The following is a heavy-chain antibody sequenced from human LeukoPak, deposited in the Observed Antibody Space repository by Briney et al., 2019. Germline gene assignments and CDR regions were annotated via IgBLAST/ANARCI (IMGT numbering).Heavy chain of an antibody. J-gene: IGHJ4*02. Sequence: GGSLRLSCAASGFTFSSYAMSWVRQAPGKGLEWVSAISGSGGSTYYADSVKGRFTISRDNSKNTLYLQMNSLRAEDTAVYYCAKVNYDFWSGDHLGYFDYWGQGTLVTVSS. V-gene: IGHV3-23*01. D-gene: IGHD3-3*01. CDR1: GFTFSSYA. CDR3: AKVNYDFWSGDHLGYFDY. CDR2: ISGSGGST.